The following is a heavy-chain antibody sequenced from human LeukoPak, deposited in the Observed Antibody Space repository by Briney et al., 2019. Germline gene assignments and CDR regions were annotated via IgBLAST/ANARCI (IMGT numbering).Heavy chain of an antibody. D-gene: IGHD2-15*01. CDR3: AKDSGGYCSGGSCYSGWFDP. CDR1: GFTFSSYG. J-gene: IGHJ5*02. CDR2: ISYDGSNK. V-gene: IGHV3-30*18. Sequence: PGGSLRLSCAASGFTFSSYGMHWVRQAPGKGLEWVAVISYDGSNKYYADSVKGRFTISRDNSKNTLYLQMNSLRAEDTAVYYCAKDSGGYCSGGSCYSGWFDPWGQGTLVTVSS.